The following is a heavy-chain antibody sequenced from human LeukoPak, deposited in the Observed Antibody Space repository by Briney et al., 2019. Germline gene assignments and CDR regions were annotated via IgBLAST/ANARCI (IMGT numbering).Heavy chain of an antibody. J-gene: IGHJ6*03. CDR1: GFTFSDYY. CDR3: AKEEWGFGEFPLFMDV. Sequence: NPGGSLRLSCAASGFTFSDYYMSWIRQAPGKGLEWVSYISSSGSTIYYADSVKGRFTISRDNAKNSLYLQMNSLRAEDTAVYYCAKEEWGFGEFPLFMDVWGKGTTVTISS. V-gene: IGHV3-11*01. D-gene: IGHD3-10*01. CDR2: ISSSGSTI.